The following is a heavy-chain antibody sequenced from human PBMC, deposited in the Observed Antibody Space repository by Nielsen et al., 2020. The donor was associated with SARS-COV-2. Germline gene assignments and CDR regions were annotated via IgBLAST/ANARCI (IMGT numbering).Heavy chain of an antibody. CDR1: GFTFSSYA. J-gene: IGHJ6*02. D-gene: IGHD3-10*01. V-gene: IGHV3-23*01. CDR2: ISGSGGST. Sequence: GGSLRLSCAAPGFTFSSYAMSWVRQAPGKGLEWVSAISGSGGSTYYADSVKGRFTISRDNSKNTLYLQMNSLRAEDTAVYYCAKDGYYGSGSYNYYGMDVWGQGTTVTVSS. CDR3: AKDGYYGSGSYNYYGMDV.